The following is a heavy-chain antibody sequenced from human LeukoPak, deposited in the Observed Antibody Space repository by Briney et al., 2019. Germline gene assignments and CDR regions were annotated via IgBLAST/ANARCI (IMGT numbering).Heavy chain of an antibody. D-gene: IGHD2-15*01. CDR2: INPNSGGT. CDR3: ARGARGYCSGGSCLYDY. CDR1: GYTFTGYY. J-gene: IGHJ4*02. V-gene: IGHV1-2*02. Sequence: ASVKVSCKASGYTFTGYYMHWVRQAPGQGLEWMGWINPNSGGTNYAQKFQGRVTMTRNTSISTAYMELSSLRSEDTAVYYCARGARGYCSGGSCLYDYWGQGTLVTVSS.